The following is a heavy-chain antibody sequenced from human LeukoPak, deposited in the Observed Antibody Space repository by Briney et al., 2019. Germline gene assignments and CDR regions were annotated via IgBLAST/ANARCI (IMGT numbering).Heavy chain of an antibody. J-gene: IGHJ6*02. Sequence: LGGSLRLSCAASGFTFTSYAMHWVRQAPGKGLEYVSAISGNGGSTYYANSVKGRFTISRDNSKNTLYLQMGSLRGEDMAVYYCARAITRAYYDILTGYFRYGMDVWGQGTTVTVSS. D-gene: IGHD3-9*01. V-gene: IGHV3-64*01. CDR2: ISGNGGST. CDR1: GFTFTSYA. CDR3: ARAITRAYYDILTGYFRYGMDV.